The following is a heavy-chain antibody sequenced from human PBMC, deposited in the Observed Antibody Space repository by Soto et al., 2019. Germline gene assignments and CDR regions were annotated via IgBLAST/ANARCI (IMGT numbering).Heavy chain of an antibody. CDR2: IIPIFGTA. Sequence: QVQLVQSGAEVKKPGSSVKVSCKASGGTFSSYAISWVRQAPGQGLEWMGGIIPIFGTANYAQKFQGRVTITSDESTSTAYMELSSLRSEDTAVYYCARAIGYCINTGCYEEGNDAFDIWGQGTMVTVSS. V-gene: IGHV1-69*05. CDR1: GGTFSSYA. D-gene: IGHD2-2*01. CDR3: ARAIGYCINTGCYEEGNDAFDI. J-gene: IGHJ3*02.